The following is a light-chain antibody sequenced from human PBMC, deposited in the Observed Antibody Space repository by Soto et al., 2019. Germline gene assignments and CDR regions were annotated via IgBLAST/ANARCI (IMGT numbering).Light chain of an antibody. CDR3: QHYGRSPPTWT. CDR2: GAS. V-gene: IGKV3-20*01. Sequence: EIVLTQSPGTLSLSPGERATLSCRASQSVSNIYLGWYQQKPGQAPRLLIYGASSRATGIPDRFSGSGSGTDFTLTVSRLEPEDFAVYYCQHYGRSPPTWTFGQGTKVEIK. J-gene: IGKJ1*01. CDR1: QSVSNIY.